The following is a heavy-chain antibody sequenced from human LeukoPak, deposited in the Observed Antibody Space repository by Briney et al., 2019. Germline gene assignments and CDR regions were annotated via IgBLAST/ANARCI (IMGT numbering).Heavy chain of an antibody. CDR3: ARAIEVGAMTPFDY. V-gene: IGHV4-39*01. CDR1: GGSISSSSYY. CDR2: IYYSGST. Sequence: SETLSLTCTVSGGSISSSSYYWGWIRQPPGKGLEWIGSIYYSGSTYYNPSLKSRVTISVDTSKNQFSLKLSSVTAADTAVYYCARAIEVGAMTPFDYWGQGTLVTVSS. J-gene: IGHJ4*02. D-gene: IGHD1-26*01.